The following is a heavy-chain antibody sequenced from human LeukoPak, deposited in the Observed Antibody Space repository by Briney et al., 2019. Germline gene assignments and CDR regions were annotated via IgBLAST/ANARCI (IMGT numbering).Heavy chain of an antibody. D-gene: IGHD6-6*01. J-gene: IGHJ6*03. V-gene: IGHV1-69*05. CDR3: ARGSSSSANYYYYYMDV. CDR1: GGTFSSYA. CDR2: IIPIFGTA. Sequence: GASVKVSCKASGGTFSSYAISWVRQAPGQGLEWMGGIIPIFGTANYAQKFQGRVTITTDESTGTAYMELSSLRSEDTAVYYCARGSSSSANYYYYYMDVWGKGTTVTVSS.